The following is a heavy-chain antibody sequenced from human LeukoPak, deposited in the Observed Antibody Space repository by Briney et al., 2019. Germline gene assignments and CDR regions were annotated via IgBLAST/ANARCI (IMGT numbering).Heavy chain of an antibody. CDR1: GGSISSGSYY. V-gene: IGHV4-61*02. J-gene: IGHJ6*03. D-gene: IGHD3-10*01. CDR3: AREGKITMVRGVIRYYYMDV. Sequence: TSETLSLTRTVSGGSISSGSYYWSWIRQPAGKGLEWIGRIFTSGSTKYNPSLKSRVTISVDTSKNQFSLKLSSVTAADTAVYYCAREGKITMVRGVIRYYYMDVWGKGTTVTISS. CDR2: IFTSGST.